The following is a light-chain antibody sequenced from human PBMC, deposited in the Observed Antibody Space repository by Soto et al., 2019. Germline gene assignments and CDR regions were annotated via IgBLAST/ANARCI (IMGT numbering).Light chain of an antibody. V-gene: IGKV1-33*01. CDR3: QHYHNLPPFT. Sequence: DIQMTQSPSSLSASVGARVSITCQASQDIRTSLGWFQQKPGRAPKPLIYGASYLETGVPSRFRGSGSGTDFTLTISSLQPEDTATYYCQHYHNLPPFTFGPGTKVDIK. J-gene: IGKJ3*01. CDR1: QDIRTS. CDR2: GAS.